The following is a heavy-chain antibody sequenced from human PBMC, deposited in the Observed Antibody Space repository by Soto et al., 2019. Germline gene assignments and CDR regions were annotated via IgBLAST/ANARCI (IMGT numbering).Heavy chain of an antibody. CDR3: ARGRPRYVQLERPWFDY. CDR2: INHSGST. D-gene: IGHD1-1*01. CDR1: GGSFSGYY. Sequence: SETLSLTCAVYGGSFSGYYWSWIRQPPGKGLEWIGEINHSGSTNYNPSLKSRVTISVDTSKNQFSLKLSSVTAADTAVYYCARGRPRYVQLERPWFDYWGQGTLVTVSS. V-gene: IGHV4-34*01. J-gene: IGHJ4*02.